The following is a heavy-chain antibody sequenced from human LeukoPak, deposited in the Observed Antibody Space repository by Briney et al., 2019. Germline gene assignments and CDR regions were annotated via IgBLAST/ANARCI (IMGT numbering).Heavy chain of an antibody. D-gene: IGHD3-10*01. V-gene: IGHV3-9*01. J-gene: IGHJ4*02. CDR3: AKGANYGSPNRYCFDY. CDR2: ISWNSGSI. Sequence: GRSLRLSCAASGFTFDDYAMHWVRQAPGKGLEWVSGISWNSGSIGYADSVRGRFTISRDNAKNSLYLQINSLRAEDTALYYCAKGANYGSPNRYCFDYWGQGTLVTVSS. CDR1: GFTFDDYA.